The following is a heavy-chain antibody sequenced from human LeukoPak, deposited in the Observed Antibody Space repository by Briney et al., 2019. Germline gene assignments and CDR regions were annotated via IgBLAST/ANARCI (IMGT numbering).Heavy chain of an antibody. V-gene: IGHV3-20*04. CDR3: ARDRSYGSFDY. D-gene: IGHD5-18*01. CDR2: ITWNGGTT. CDR1: GFTFDDHG. Sequence: PGGSLRLSCAASGFTFDDHGMNWVRQAPGKGLEWVSGITWNGGTTGYADAVKGRFTISRDNAKSSLYLQMNSLRAEDTALYYCARDRSYGSFDYWGQGTLVTVSS. J-gene: IGHJ4*02.